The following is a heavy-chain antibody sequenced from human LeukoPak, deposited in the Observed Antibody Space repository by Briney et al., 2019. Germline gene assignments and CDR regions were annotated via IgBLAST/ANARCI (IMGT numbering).Heavy chain of an antibody. Sequence: GGSLRLSCAAPGFTFSTYAMGWVRQAPGKGLEWVSSIRGGGGDPFYADSVKGRFTISRDNSKNTLFLQLDSLRAEDSAVYYCAKGGHDFNPFYWWGQGTLVTVSS. CDR2: IRGGGGDP. V-gene: IGHV3-23*01. CDR1: GFTFSTYA. J-gene: IGHJ4*02. CDR3: AKGGHDFNPFYW. D-gene: IGHD2-21*02.